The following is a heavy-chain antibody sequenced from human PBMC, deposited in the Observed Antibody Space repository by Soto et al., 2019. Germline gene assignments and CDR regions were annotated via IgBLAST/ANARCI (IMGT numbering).Heavy chain of an antibody. CDR3: AKDQVAARRYYYYGMDV. V-gene: IGHV3-23*01. D-gene: IGHD6-6*01. CDR2: ISGSGGTI. Sequence: GVLRLSCAASGFTFSNYAMSWVRQAPGKGLEWVSGISGSGGTIYYADSVKGRFTISRDNSKNTLYLQMNSLRAEGTAIYFCAKDQVAARRYYYYGMDVWGQGTTVTVSS. CDR1: GFTFSNYA. J-gene: IGHJ6*02.